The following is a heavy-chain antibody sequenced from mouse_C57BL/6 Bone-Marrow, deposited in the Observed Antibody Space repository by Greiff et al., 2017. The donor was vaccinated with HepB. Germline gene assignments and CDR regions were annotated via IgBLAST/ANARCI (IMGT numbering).Heavy chain of an antibody. CDR3: ARLQTGTGYFDV. V-gene: IGHV5-6*01. CDR2: ISSGGSYT. CDR1: GFTFSSYG. Sequence: EVQLVESGGDLVKPGGSLKLSCAASGFTFSSYGMSWVRQTPDKRLEWVATISSGGSYTYYPDSVKGRFTISRDNAKNTLYLQMSSLKSEDTAMYYCARLQTGTGYFDVWGTGTTVTVSS. D-gene: IGHD4-1*01. J-gene: IGHJ1*03.